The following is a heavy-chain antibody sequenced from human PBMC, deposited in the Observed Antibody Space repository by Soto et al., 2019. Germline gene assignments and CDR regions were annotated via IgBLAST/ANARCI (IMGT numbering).Heavy chain of an antibody. Sequence: GGSLRLSCVASGFTFSSFEMNWIRQAPGKGPEWIAVINPSGRTISYADSVKGRFTISRDNAENSVYLEMNSLRAEDTALYYCTRDIGGKGAYWGPGTLVTVSS. CDR2: INPSGRTI. J-gene: IGHJ4*02. D-gene: IGHD3-10*01. V-gene: IGHV3-48*03. CDR1: GFTFSSFE. CDR3: TRDIGGKGAY.